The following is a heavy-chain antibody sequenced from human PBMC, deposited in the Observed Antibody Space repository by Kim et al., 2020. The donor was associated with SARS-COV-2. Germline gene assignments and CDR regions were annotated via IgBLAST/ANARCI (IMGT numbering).Heavy chain of an antibody. J-gene: IGHJ5*02. CDR1: GFTFSSYW. D-gene: IGHD2-2*01. CDR2: INTDGSST. CDR3: ARDRNFCSSNSCWGWFDP. Sequence: GGSLRLSCAASGFTFSSYWMHWVRHAPGKGLVWVSRINTDGSSTSYADSVKGRFTISRDNAKNTLYLQMNRLRDEDTAVYYCARDRNFCSSNSCWGWFDPWGQGPLDTVSS. V-gene: IGHV3-74*01.